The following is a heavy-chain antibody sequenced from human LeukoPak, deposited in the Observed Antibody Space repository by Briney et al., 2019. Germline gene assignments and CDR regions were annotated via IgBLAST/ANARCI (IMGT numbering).Heavy chain of an antibody. V-gene: IGHV3-7*01. CDR1: GFTFSSYW. D-gene: IGHD6-19*01. CDR2: IKQDGSEK. CDR3: ARDRFYSSGWLRDWYFDL. J-gene: IGHJ2*01. Sequence: GGSLRLSCAAPGFTFSSYWMSWVRQAPGKGLEWVANIKQDGSEKYYVDSVKGRFTISRDNAKNSLYLQMNSLRAEDTAVYYCARDRFYSSGWLRDWYFDLWGRGTLVTVSS.